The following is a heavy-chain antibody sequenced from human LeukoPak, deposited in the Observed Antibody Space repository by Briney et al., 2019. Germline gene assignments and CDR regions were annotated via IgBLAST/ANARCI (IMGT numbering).Heavy chain of an antibody. Sequence: SETLSLTCTVSGGSISSYYWSWIRQPPGKGLEWIGYIYYSGSTNYNPSLKSRVTISVDTSKNQFSLKLSSVTAADTAVYYCARTRYGSGSIFDYWGQGTLVTVSS. D-gene: IGHD3-10*01. V-gene: IGHV4-59*01. CDR1: GGSISSYY. CDR3: ARTRYGSGSIFDY. CDR2: IYYSGST. J-gene: IGHJ4*02.